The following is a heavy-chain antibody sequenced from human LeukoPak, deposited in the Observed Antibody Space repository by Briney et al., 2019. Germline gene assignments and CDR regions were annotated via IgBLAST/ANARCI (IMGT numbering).Heavy chain of an antibody. CDR1: GYTFTGYY. CDR3: ARPRLARTKSIVVVPAASDAFDI. CDR2: INPNSGGT. D-gene: IGHD2-2*01. V-gene: IGHV1-2*02. J-gene: IGHJ3*02. Sequence: GASVKVSCKASGYTFTGYYMHWVRQAPGQGLEWVGWINPNSGGTNYAQKFQGRVTMTRDTSISTAYMELSRLRSDDTAVYYCARPRLARTKSIVVVPAASDAFDIWGQGTMVTVSS.